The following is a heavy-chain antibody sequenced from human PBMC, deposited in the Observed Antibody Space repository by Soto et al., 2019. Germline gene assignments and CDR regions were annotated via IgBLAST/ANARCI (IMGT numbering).Heavy chain of an antibody. Sequence: SQTLSLTCTVSGGSISSRDYYCSWIRQTPGKGLEWIGYMSHSGSTHFNPSLKSRVTISVDTSKNQFSLKMSSVTAADTALYYCARVERGTATTVVDAFDIWGPGTMVTVSS. V-gene: IGHV4-30-4*08. J-gene: IGHJ3*02. CDR1: GGSISSRDYY. CDR3: ARVERGTATTVVDAFDI. CDR2: MSHSGST. D-gene: IGHD1-1*01.